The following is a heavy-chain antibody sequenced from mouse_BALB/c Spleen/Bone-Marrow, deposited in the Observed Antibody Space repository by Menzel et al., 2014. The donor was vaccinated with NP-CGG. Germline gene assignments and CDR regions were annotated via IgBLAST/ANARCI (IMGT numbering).Heavy chain of an antibody. Sequence: VQLKQSGAELVEPGASVKLSCTASGFNIKDTYMHWVKQRPEQGLEWIGRIDPANGNTKYDPKFQGKATITADTSSNTAYLQLSSLTSEDTAVYYCATMITDWYFDVWGAGTAVAVSA. CDR2: IDPANGNT. J-gene: IGHJ1*01. CDR1: GFNIKDTY. V-gene: IGHV14-3*02. CDR3: ATMITDWYFDV. D-gene: IGHD2-4*01.